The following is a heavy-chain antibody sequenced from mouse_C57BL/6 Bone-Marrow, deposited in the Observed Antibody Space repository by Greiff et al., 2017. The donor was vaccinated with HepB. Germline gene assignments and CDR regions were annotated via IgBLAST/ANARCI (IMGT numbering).Heavy chain of an antibody. V-gene: IGHV1-81*01. Sequence: VKLQESGAELARPGASVKLSCKASGYTFTSYGISWVKQRTGQGLEWIGEIYPRSGNTYYNEKFKGKATLTADKSSSTAYMELRSLTSEDSAVYFCARAVRRSLNYYAMDYWGQGTSVTVSS. D-gene: IGHD1-1*01. CDR3: ARAVRRSLNYYAMDY. CDR1: GYTFTSYG. J-gene: IGHJ4*01. CDR2: IYPRSGNT.